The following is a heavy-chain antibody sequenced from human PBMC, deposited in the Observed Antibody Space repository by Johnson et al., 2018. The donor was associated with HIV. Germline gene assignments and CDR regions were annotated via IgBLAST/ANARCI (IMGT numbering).Heavy chain of an antibody. CDR3: VVAAFSEGAFDI. CDR2: ISYDGSNK. CDR1: GFTFSSYA. V-gene: IGHV3-30*04. D-gene: IGHD2-2*01. Sequence: QVKLVESGGGVVQPGRSLRLSCAASGFTFSSYAMHWVRQAPGKGLEWVAIISYDGSNKYYADSVKGRFTISRDNSKNTFYLQMNSLRAEDTAVYYSVVAAFSEGAFDIWGQGTMVTVSS. J-gene: IGHJ3*02.